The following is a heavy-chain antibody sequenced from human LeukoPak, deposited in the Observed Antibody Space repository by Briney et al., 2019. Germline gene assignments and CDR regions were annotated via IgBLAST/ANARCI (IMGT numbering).Heavy chain of an antibody. CDR1: GYTFTGYY. Sequence: ASVKVSCKASGYTFTGYYMHWVRQAPGQGLEWMGWINAYNGNTNYAQKLQGRVTMTTDTSTSTAYMELRSLRSDDTAGYYCARNRPPPRSCTNGVCYFADYYYYYMDVWGKGTTVTVSS. CDR3: ARNRPPPRSCTNGVCYFADYYYYYMDV. J-gene: IGHJ6*03. D-gene: IGHD2-8*01. CDR2: INAYNGNT. V-gene: IGHV1-18*04.